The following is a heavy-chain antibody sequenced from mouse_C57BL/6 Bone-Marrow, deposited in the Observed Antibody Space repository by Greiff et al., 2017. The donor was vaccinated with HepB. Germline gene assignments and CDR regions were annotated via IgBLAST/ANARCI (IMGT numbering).Heavy chain of an antibody. CDR3: AGCDGYGKSVAY. CDR2: IDPSSGYT. V-gene: IGHV1-4*01. J-gene: IGHJ3*01. CDR1: GYTFTSYT. Sequence: VQLQQSGAELARPGASVKMSCKASGYTFTSYTMHWVKQSPGQGLEWIGYIDPSSGYTKYNQKFKGKATLTADKSSSTAYMQLSSLTSEDSAVYDCAGCDGYGKSVAYWCQGTLVTVSA. D-gene: IGHD2-2*01.